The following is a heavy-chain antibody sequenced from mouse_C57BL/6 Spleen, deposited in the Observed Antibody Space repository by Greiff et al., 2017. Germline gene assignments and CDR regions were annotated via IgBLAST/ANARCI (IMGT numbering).Heavy chain of an antibody. V-gene: IGHV1-19*01. J-gene: IGHJ2*01. CDR1: GYTFTDYY. CDR3: ARRYYGSSSYYFDY. D-gene: IGHD1-1*01. CDR2: INPYNGGT. Sequence: EVHLVESGPVLVKPGASVKMSCKASGYTFTDYYMNWVKQSHGKSLEWIGVINPYNGGTSYNQKFKGKATLTVDKSSSTAYMELNSLTSEDSAVYYCARRYYGSSSYYFDYWGQGTTLTVSS.